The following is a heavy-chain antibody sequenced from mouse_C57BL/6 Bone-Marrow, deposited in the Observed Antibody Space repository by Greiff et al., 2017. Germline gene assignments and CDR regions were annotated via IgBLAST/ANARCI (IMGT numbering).Heavy chain of an antibody. CDR1: GYAFSSSW. CDR3: ARGMDY. CDR2: IYPGDGDT. Sequence: VQLQQSGPELVKPGASVKISCKASGYAFSSSWMNWVKQRPGKGLEWIGRIYPGDGDTNYNGKFKGKATLTADKSSSTAYMQLSSLTSADSAVYFCARGMDYWGQGTSVTVSS. J-gene: IGHJ4*01. V-gene: IGHV1-82*01.